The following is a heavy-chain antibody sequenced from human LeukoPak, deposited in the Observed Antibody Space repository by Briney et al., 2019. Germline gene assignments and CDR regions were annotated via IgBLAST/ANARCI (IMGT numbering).Heavy chain of an antibody. D-gene: IGHD3-22*01. J-gene: IGHJ4*02. V-gene: IGHV3-74*01. CDR3: ARGDDSSGYYYGHIDY. Sequence: PGGSLRLSCAASGFAFSSYWMHWVRQAPGKGLVWVSRINSDGSSTSYADSVKGRFTIPRDNAKNTLYLQMNSLRAEDTAVYYCARGDDSSGYYYGHIDYWGQGTLVTVSS. CDR2: INSDGSST. CDR1: GFAFSSYW.